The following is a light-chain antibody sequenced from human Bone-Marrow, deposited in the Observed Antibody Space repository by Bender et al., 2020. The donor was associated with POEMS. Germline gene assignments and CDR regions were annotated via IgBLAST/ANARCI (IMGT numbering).Light chain of an antibody. Sequence: QSVLTQPPSASGTPGQRVTISCSGSSSKFGSYPVNWYQQLPGAAPKLVICNNSQRPSGVPDRFSGSNSGTSASLAISGLLSDDEADFYCATWDDSLNGWVFGGGTKLTVL. J-gene: IGLJ3*02. V-gene: IGLV1-44*01. CDR1: SSKFGSYP. CDR3: ATWDDSLNGWV. CDR2: NNS.